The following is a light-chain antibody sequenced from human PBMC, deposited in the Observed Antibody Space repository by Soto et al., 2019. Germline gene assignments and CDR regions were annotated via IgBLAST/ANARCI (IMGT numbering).Light chain of an antibody. CDR1: SSDIGDYNY. CDR3: SSYAGNNNVI. CDR2: EVT. V-gene: IGLV2-8*01. J-gene: IGLJ2*01. Sequence: QSALTQPPSASGSPGQSVTISCNGTSSDIGDYNYVSWYQQHPGKAPKLMIFEVTKRPSGVPDRFSGSKSGNTASLTVSGLQVDDEADYYCSSYAGNNNVIFGGGTKVTVL.